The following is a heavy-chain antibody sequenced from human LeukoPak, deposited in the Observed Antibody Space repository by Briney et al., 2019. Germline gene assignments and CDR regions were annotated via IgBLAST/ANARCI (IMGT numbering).Heavy chain of an antibody. CDR1: GXSFSSYE. D-gene: IGHD5-12*01. CDR3: ARGYSHNSGGWLDP. CDR2: ISASGTTI. J-gene: IGHJ5*02. Sequence: GGSLRLSCAASGXSFSSYEMNWVRQAPGKGLEWVSYISASGTTIYYADSVKGRFTISRDNAEKSLYLQMNSLRAEDTAVYYCARGYSHNSGGWLDPWGQGTLVTVSS. V-gene: IGHV3-48*03.